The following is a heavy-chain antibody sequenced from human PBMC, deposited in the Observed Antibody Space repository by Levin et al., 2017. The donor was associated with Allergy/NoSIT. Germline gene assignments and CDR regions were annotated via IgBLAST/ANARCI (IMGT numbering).Heavy chain of an antibody. J-gene: IGHJ4*02. CDR2: ISGSGGST. D-gene: IGHD1-20*01. CDR3: TNGGYNRNDKYYFDY. Sequence: GESLKISCAASGFTFSSYAMSWVRQAPGKGLEWVSFISGSGGSTYYADSVKGRFTISRDNSKNTLFLQINGLRAEDTAVYYCTNGGYNRNDKYYFDYWGQGNLVTVSA. CDR1: GFTFSSYA. V-gene: IGHV3-23*01.